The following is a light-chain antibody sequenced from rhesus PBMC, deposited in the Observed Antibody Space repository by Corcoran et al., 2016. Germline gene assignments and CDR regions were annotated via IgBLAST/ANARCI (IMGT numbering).Light chain of an antibody. V-gene: IGKV1-25*02. CDR2: EAS. CDR1: QGITND. J-gene: IGKJ2*01. CDR3: QNYYSTPYS. Sequence: DIQMTQSPSSLSASVGDRVTITCRASQGITNDLAWYQQKPGETPKLLIYEASSLQSGIPSRFSGSGSGTDFTLSISSLQSEDFATYYCQNYYSTPYSFGRGTKVEIK.